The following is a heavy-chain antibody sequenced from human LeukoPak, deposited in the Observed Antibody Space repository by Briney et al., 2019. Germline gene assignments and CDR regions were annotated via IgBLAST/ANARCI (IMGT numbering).Heavy chain of an antibody. CDR1: GGSLSSGDYY. V-gene: IGHV4-31*03. CDR2: IYYSGST. Sequence: SQTLSLTCTVSGGSLSSGDYYWSWIRQHPGKGLEWIGYIYYSGSTYYNPSLKSRVTISVDTSKNQFFLKLTSVTAADTAVYYCARDGGSDYSTDYWGQGTLVTVSS. CDR3: ARDGGSDYSTDY. J-gene: IGHJ4*02. D-gene: IGHD3-22*01.